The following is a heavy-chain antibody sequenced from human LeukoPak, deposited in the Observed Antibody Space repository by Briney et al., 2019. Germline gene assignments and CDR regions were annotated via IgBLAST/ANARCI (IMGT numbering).Heavy chain of an antibody. CDR3: TRDSVLRGWYRPSWFDP. CDR1: GFTFGDYA. Sequence: GGSLRLSCTASGFTFGDYAMSWFRQAPGKGLEWVGFIRSKAYGGTTEYAASVKGRFTISRDDSKSIAYLQMTSLKTEDTAVYYCTRDSVLRGWYRPSWFDPWGQGTLVTVSS. D-gene: IGHD6-19*01. V-gene: IGHV3-49*03. J-gene: IGHJ5*02. CDR2: IRSKAYGGTT.